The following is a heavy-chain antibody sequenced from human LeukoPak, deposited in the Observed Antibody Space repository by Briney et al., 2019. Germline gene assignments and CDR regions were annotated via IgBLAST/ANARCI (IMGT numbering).Heavy chain of an antibody. V-gene: IGHV3-33*06. CDR1: GFTFSNHG. J-gene: IGHJ4*02. D-gene: IGHD1-26*01. CDR2: IWSDGSSK. CDR3: AKDYRVGASQQDY. Sequence: GRSLRLSCAASGFTFSNHGMHWVRQAPGKGLEWVAIIWSDGSSKYYADSVKGRFTISRDNSRNTLYLQMNSLRAEDTALYYCAKDYRVGASQQDYWGQGTLVTVSS.